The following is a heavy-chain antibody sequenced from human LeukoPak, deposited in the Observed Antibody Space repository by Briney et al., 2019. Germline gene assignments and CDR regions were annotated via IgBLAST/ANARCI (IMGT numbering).Heavy chain of an antibody. Sequence: SETLSLTCTVSGGSISSYYWSWIRQPPGKGLEWIGCIYYSGSTNYNPSLKSRVTISVDTSKNQFSLKLSSVTAADTAVYYCARSEYCSSTSCYEEAFDIWGQGTMVTVSS. CDR1: GGSISSYY. J-gene: IGHJ3*02. V-gene: IGHV4-59*01. CDR3: ARSEYCSSTSCYEEAFDI. CDR2: IYYSGST. D-gene: IGHD2-2*01.